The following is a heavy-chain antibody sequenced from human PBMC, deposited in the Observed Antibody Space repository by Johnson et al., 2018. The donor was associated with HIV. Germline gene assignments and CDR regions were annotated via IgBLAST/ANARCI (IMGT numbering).Heavy chain of an antibody. CDR1: GSTFSSYA. D-gene: IGHD2-2*01. Sequence: QVQLVESGGGVVQPGRSLRLSCAASGSTFSSYAMHWVRQAPGKGLEWVAVISYDGSNQYYADSVKGRFTISRDNSKNTLYLQMNSLKNEDTAVYYCATDVYPGPRYQLLHRGIWGHGTMITVSS. J-gene: IGHJ3*02. V-gene: IGHV3-30-3*01. CDR3: ATDVYPGPRYQLLHRGI. CDR2: ISYDGSNQ.